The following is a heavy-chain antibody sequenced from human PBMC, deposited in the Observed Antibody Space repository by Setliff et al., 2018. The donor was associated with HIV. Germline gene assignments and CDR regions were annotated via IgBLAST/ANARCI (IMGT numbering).Heavy chain of an antibody. CDR1: GGTFSSYA. Sequence: GGSVKVSCKASGGTFSSYAFHWVRQAPGQGLEWMGRIIPIFGTANYAQKFQDRVTITADTSPSTAYMELSSLRSEDTAVYYCASRRSTLFGVVINDGLGFWGQGTMVTVSS. CDR2: IIPIFGTA. V-gene: IGHV1-69*06. D-gene: IGHD3-3*01. CDR3: ASRRSTLFGVVINDGLGF. J-gene: IGHJ3*01.